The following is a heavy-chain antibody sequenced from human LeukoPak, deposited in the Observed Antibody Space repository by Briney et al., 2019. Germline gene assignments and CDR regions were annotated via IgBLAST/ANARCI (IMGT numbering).Heavy chain of an antibody. Sequence: SETLSLTCAVSGGSISSGGYSWSWIRQPPGNGLEWIGYIYHSGSTYYNPSLKSRVTISVDRSKNQSSLKLSSVTAADTAGYYCGGSSWPHDAFDIWGQGTMVTVSS. V-gene: IGHV4-30-2*01. J-gene: IGHJ3*02. D-gene: IGHD6-13*01. CDR1: GGSISSGGYS. CDR2: IYHSGST. CDR3: GGSSWPHDAFDI.